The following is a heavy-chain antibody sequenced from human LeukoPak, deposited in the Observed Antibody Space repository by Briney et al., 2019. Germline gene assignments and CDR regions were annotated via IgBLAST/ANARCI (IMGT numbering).Heavy chain of an antibody. Sequence: GGSLRLSCTASGFTFGDYAMSWVRQAPGKGLEWVAFIRSKAYGGTTEYAASVKGRFIISRDDSKSIAYLQMNSLKTEDTAVYYCTRDLCSSTSCYAPFDYWGQGTLVTVSS. CDR2: IRSKAYGGTT. J-gene: IGHJ4*02. V-gene: IGHV3-49*04. CDR3: TRDLCSSTSCYAPFDY. D-gene: IGHD2-2*01. CDR1: GFTFGDYA.